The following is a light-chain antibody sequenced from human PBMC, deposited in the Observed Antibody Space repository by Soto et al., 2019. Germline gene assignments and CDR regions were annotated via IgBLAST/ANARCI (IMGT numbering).Light chain of an antibody. CDR1: QSVSSSY. Sequence: EIVLTQSPGTLSLSPGERATLSCRASQSVSSSYLAWYQQKPGQAPRLLLYGASSRATGIPDRFSGSGSGTAFTLTISRLEPEDFAVYYCQQYGSSPQYTFGQGTKLEIK. CDR2: GAS. J-gene: IGKJ2*01. V-gene: IGKV3-20*01. CDR3: QQYGSSPQYT.